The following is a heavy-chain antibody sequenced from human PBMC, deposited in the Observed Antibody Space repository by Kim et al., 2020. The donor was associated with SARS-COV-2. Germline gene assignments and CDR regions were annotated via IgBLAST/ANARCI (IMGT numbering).Heavy chain of an antibody. CDR1: GFTFSSYN. V-gene: IGHV3-21*01. CDR2: ISGTSSYI. Sequence: GGSLRLSCAASGFTFSSYNMNWVRQAPGKGLEWVSSISGTSSYIYYADSLKGRFTISRDNAKNSLYLQMNSLRADDTAVYYCVETGWAGYLVYCGQGTLV. CDR3: VETGWAGYLVY. J-gene: IGHJ4*02. D-gene: IGHD1-26*01.